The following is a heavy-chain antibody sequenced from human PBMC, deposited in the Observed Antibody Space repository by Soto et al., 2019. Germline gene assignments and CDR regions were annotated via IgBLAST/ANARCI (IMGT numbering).Heavy chain of an antibody. J-gene: IGHJ3*02. CDR2: IKQDGSEK. Sequence: EVQLVESGGGLVQPGGSLRLSCAASGFTFSSYWMSWVRQAPGKGLEWVANIKQDGSEKYYVDSVKGRFTISRDNAKNSLYLQMNSLRAEDTAVYYYARWGVYCSGGSCYLPAFDIWGQGTMVTVSS. D-gene: IGHD2-15*01. CDR3: ARWGVYCSGGSCYLPAFDI. CDR1: GFTFSSYW. V-gene: IGHV3-7*01.